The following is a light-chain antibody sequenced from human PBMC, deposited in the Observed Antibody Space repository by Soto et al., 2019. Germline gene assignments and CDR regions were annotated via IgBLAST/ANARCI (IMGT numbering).Light chain of an antibody. V-gene: IGKV3-15*01. J-gene: IGKJ5*01. CDR1: QSVVNS. CDR3: QQYEKWPYT. Sequence: EIVITHSPATLSFSPVDTATLSCGASQSVVNSLAWYQQKPGQAPRLLIFDSSTRATGAPARFIGSGSETEFSLTIYTLQPEDCAVYYCQQYEKWPYTFGHGTRLEIK. CDR2: DSS.